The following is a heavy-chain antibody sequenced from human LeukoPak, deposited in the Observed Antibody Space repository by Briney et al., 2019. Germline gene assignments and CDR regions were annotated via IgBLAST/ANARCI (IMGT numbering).Heavy chain of an antibody. V-gene: IGHV3-48*01. D-gene: IGHD7-27*01. CDR2: INSNSRST. CDR1: GFSFSTYS. CDR3: ARDLAWGAFDY. Sequence: GGSLRLSCAASGFSFSTYSMNWVRQAPGRGLEWVPYINSNSRSTYDADSVQGRFTISRDSSKNTLFLQMNSLRVEDTAVYYCARDLAWGAFDYWGQGTLVSVSS. J-gene: IGHJ4*02.